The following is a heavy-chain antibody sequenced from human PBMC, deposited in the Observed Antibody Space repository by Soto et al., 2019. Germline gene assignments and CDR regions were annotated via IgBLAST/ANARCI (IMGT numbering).Heavy chain of an antibody. V-gene: IGHV3-7*03. CDR1: GFTFSGYW. CDR2: IKHDGSVQ. Sequence: GGSLRLSCEASGFTFSGYWMSWVRQAPGKGLGWVADIKHDGSVQYYVDSVKGRFTISRDNAKKLLYLQMNGLRAEDTALYYCARAKYSTAWYPFDLWGQGTLVTVSS. D-gene: IGHD4-4*01. J-gene: IGHJ4*02. CDR3: ARAKYSTAWYPFDL.